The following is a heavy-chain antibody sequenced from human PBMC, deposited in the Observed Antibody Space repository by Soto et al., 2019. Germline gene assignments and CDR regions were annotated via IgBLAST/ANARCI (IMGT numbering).Heavy chain of an antibody. CDR3: ARDPERRLDY. D-gene: IGHD1-1*01. CDR2: IKEDGSVK. V-gene: IGHV3-7*03. Sequence: RVCNAASGGTCGDYWMSWVRQAPGKGLEGVANIKEDGSVKYYRDSVRGRFAISRDNAKNSLYLEMNSLRAEDTAVYYCARDPERRLDYSGQGTLGTVSS. CDR1: GGTCGDYW. J-gene: IGHJ4*02.